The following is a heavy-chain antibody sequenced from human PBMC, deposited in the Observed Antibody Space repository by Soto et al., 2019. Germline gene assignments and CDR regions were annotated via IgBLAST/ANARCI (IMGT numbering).Heavy chain of an antibody. Sequence: SETLSLTCTVSGGSISSSSYYWGWIRQPPGKGLEWIGSIYYSGSTYYNPSLKSRVTISVDTSKNQFSLKLSSVTAADTAVYYCARLQPVAGDDYWGQGTRVTVSS. D-gene: IGHD6-19*01. J-gene: IGHJ4*02. CDR2: IYYSGST. CDR3: ARLQPVAGDDY. CDR1: GGSISSSSYY. V-gene: IGHV4-39*01.